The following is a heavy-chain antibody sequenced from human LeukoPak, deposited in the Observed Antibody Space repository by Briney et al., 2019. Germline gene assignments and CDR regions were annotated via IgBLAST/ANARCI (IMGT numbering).Heavy chain of an antibody. Sequence: SQTLSLTCTVSGGSISSGSYYWSWIRQPAGRGLEWIGHIYTSGSTNYNPSLKSRVTISVDTSKNQFSLKLSYVTAPDTAVYYCARGAYFYGSGINWFDPWGQGTLVTVSS. J-gene: IGHJ5*02. CDR1: GGSISSGSYY. CDR3: ARGAYFYGSGINWFDP. CDR2: IYTSGST. D-gene: IGHD3-10*01. V-gene: IGHV4-61*09.